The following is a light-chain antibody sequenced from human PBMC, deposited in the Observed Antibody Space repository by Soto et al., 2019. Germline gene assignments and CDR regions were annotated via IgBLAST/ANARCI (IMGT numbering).Light chain of an antibody. CDR1: QSVSSSY. J-gene: IGKJ1*01. V-gene: IGKV3-20*01. CDR3: QQYGSSPRT. Sequence: ENVLTQSPGTLSLSPGERATLSCRASQSVSSSYLAWYQQKPGQAPRLLIYGASSRATGIPDRFSGSGSGTDFTLTINRLEPEDFAVYYCQQYGSSPRTFGQRTKVEIK. CDR2: GAS.